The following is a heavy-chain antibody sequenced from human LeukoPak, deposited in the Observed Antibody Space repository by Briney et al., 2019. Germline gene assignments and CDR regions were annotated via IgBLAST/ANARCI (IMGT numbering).Heavy chain of an antibody. CDR2: INPNSGGT. CDR1: GYTFTGYY. J-gene: IGHJ4*02. D-gene: IGHD6-19*01. Sequence: GASVKVSCKASGYTFTGYYMHWVRQAPGQGIEWMGWINPNSGGTNYAQKFQGRVTMTRDTSISTAYMELSRLRSDDTAVYYCARVDRAASKWLPAYFDYWGQGTLVTVSS. CDR3: ARVDRAASKWLPAYFDY. V-gene: IGHV1-2*02.